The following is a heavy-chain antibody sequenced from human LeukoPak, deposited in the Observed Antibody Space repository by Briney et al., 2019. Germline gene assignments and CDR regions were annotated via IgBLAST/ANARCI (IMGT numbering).Heavy chain of an antibody. Sequence: GESLKISCKGSGYSFTSYWIGWVRQMPGKGLEWMGIIYPGDSDTRYSPSFQGQVTISADKSISTAYLQWSSLKASDTAMYYCARQVGSDYATPPYNWFDPWGQGTLVTVSS. CDR2: IYPGDSDT. CDR3: ARQVGSDYATPPYNWFDP. CDR1: GYSFTSYW. D-gene: IGHD4-17*01. V-gene: IGHV5-51*01. J-gene: IGHJ5*02.